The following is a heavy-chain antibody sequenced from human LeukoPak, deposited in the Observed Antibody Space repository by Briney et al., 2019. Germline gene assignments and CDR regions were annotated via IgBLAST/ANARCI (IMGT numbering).Heavy chain of an antibody. CDR1: GFTLSSNY. CDR3: ARDNYDSWEY. J-gene: IGHJ4*02. V-gene: IGHV3-66*02. Sequence: GGSLRLSCAASGFTLSSNYMSWVRQAPGKGLEWVSVIYSGGSTYYADSVKGRFTISRDNSKNTRYLQMNSLTAEDTAVYYCARDNYDSWEYWGQGTLVTVSS. D-gene: IGHD4-11*01. CDR2: IYSGGST.